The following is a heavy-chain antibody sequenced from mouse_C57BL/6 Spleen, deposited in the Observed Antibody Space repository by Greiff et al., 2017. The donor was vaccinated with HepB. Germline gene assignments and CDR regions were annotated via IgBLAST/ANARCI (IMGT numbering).Heavy chain of an antibody. D-gene: IGHD1-1*01. CDR3: ARERIYYGSSYGYFDG. CDR1: GYTFTSYW. CDR2: IHPSDSDT. V-gene: IGHV1-74*01. Sequence: QVQLQQPGAELVKPGASVKLSCKASGYTFTSYWMHWVKQRPGQGLEWIGRIHPSDSDTNYNQKFKGKATLTVDASSSTAYMQLSSLTSEASAVSFCARERIYYGSSYGYFDGWGTGATVTVAS. J-gene: IGHJ1*03.